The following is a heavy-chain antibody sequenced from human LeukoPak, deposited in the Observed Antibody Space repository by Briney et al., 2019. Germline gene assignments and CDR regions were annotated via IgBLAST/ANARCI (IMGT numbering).Heavy chain of an antibody. V-gene: IGHV3-66*01. Sequence: GGSLRLSCAASGFTVSSNYMSWVRQAPGKGLEWVSVIYSGTNTYYADSVKGRFTISRDISKNTLYLQMNSLRAEDTAVYYCAREPRLSGAMDVWGQGTTVTVSS. J-gene: IGHJ6*02. CDR2: IYSGTNT. CDR1: GFTVSSNY. CDR3: AREPRLSGAMDV.